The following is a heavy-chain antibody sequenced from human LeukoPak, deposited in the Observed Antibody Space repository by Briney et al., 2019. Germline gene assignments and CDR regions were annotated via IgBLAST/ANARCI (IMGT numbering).Heavy chain of an antibody. CDR2: VKNKLDGETT. Sequence: GGSLRLSCAASGFTFSNSWMSWVRQAPGKGLEWVGYVKNKLDGETTDYAAPVKGRFTISRDDSKNTLYLQMNNLKTEDTGVYYCARDRAFESDWEDYYYYMDVWGKGTTVTVSS. CDR1: GFTFSNSW. CDR3: ARDRAFESDWEDYYYYMDV. V-gene: IGHV3-15*01. D-gene: IGHD2-21*02. J-gene: IGHJ6*03.